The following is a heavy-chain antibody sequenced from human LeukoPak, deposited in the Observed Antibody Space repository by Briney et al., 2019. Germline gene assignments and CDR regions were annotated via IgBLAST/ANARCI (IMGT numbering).Heavy chain of an antibody. CDR2: IRYDGSNK. J-gene: IGHJ3*02. V-gene: IGHV3-30*02. CDR1: GFIFSSYV. CDR3: AKDFFSGSSGTFDI. D-gene: IGHD1-26*01. Sequence: PGGSLRLSCAASGFIFSSYVMHWVRQAPGKGLEWVAFIRYDGSNKYYADSVKGRFTISRDNSKNTLYLQMNSLRAEDTAVYYCAKDFFSGSSGTFDIWGQGTMVTVSS.